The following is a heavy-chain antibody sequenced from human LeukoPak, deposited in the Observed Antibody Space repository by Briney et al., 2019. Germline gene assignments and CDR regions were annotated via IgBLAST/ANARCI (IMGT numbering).Heavy chain of an antibody. V-gene: IGHV3-7*01. CDR1: GFTFSGYW. J-gene: IGHJ4*02. CDR2: IKQDGSVK. CDR3: AKISGYYPFDY. Sequence: PGGSLRLSCAASGFTFSGYWMMWVRQTPGKGLEWVANIKQDGSVKQYVDSVKGRFTISRDNAKNSLYLQMDSLRAEDTAVYYCAKISGYYPFDYWGQGTLVTVSS. D-gene: IGHD3-22*01.